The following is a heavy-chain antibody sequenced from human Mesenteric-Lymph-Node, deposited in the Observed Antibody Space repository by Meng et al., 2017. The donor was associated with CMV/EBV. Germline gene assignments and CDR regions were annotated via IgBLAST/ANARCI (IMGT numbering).Heavy chain of an antibody. CDR2: ISGSGGST. J-gene: IGHJ4*02. D-gene: IGHD2-2*01. Sequence: GESLKISCAASGFTFSSYAMSWVRQAPGKGLEWVSAISGSGGSTYYADSVKGRFTISRDNSKNTLYLQMNSLRAEDTAVYYCARDSTSPGRWGYFGQGTLVTVSS. CDR3: ARDSTSPGRWGY. V-gene: IGHV3-23*01. CDR1: GFTFSSYA.